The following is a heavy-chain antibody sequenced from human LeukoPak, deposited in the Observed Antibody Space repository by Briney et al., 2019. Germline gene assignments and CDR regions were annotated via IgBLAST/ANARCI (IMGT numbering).Heavy chain of an antibody. J-gene: IGHJ4*02. CDR3: AKEASIASGY. D-gene: IGHD2-21*01. CDR2: IRYDGSNK. Sequence: GGSPRLSCAASGFTFSSYGMHWVRQAPGKGLEWVAFIRYDGSNKYYADSVKGRFTISRDNSKNTLYLQMNSLRAEDTAVYYCAKEASIASGYWGRGTLVTVSS. V-gene: IGHV3-30*02. CDR1: GFTFSSYG.